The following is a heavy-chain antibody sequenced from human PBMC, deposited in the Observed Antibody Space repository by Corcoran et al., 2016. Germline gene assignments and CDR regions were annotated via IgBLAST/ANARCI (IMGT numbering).Heavy chain of an antibody. CDR1: GFTFSSYG. CDR2: ISYDGSNK. J-gene: IGHJ6*02. CDR3: AKEKGWERRYYYYGMDV. V-gene: IGHV3-30*18. Sequence: QVQLVESGGGVVQPGRSLRLSCAASGFTFSSYGMHWVRQAPGKGLEWVAVISYDGSNKYYADSVKGRFTISRDNSKNTLYLQMNSLRAEDTAVYYCAKEKGWERRYYYYGMDVWGQGTTVTVSS. D-gene: IGHD1-26*01.